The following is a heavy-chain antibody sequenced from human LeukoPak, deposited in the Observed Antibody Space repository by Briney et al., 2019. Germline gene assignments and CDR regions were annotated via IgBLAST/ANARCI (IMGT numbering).Heavy chain of an antibody. Sequence: GRSLRLFCAASGFTFSSYGMHWVRQAPGKGLEWVAVIWYDGSNKYYADSVKGRFTISRDNSKNTLYLQMNSLRAEDTAVYYCARLGRDGTERYYYYGMDVWGQGTTVTVSS. J-gene: IGHJ6*02. CDR2: IWYDGSNK. CDR3: ARLGRDGTERYYYYGMDV. CDR1: GFTFSSYG. D-gene: IGHD2-15*01. V-gene: IGHV3-33*01.